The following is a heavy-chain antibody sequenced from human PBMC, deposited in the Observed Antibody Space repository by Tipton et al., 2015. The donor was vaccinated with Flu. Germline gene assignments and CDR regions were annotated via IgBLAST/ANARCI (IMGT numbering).Heavy chain of an antibody. V-gene: IGHV4-38-2*02. D-gene: IGHD2-15*01. J-gene: IGHJ4*02. CDR1: GDSIRSGYY. CDR3: TREGRYCSADSCFR. Sequence: TLSLTCTISGDSIRSGYYWGWVRQPPGKGLEWIGSIFRDGRTDKNPSLKSRVTMSVDTSKNQFSLRLSSVTAADTAVYYCTREGRYCSADSCFRWGQGTLVTVSS. CDR2: IFRDGRT.